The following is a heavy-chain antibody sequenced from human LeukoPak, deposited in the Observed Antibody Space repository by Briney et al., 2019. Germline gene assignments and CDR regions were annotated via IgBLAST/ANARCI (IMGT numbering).Heavy chain of an antibody. CDR3: AKVDTMIIVVYYLDF. Sequence: GGSLRLSCAASGFPFSNHSMTWFRRAPGKGLEGVPGISDTGDSSYYADSVKGRFTISRDNSKNTVYLQMNSLRADDTAVYYCAKVDTMIIVVYYLDFWGPGTLVTVSS. J-gene: IGHJ4*02. CDR2: ISDTGDSS. D-gene: IGHD3-22*01. CDR1: GFPFSNHS. V-gene: IGHV3-23*01.